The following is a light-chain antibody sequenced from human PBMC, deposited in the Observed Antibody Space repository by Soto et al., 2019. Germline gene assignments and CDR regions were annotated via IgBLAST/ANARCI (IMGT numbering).Light chain of an antibody. Sequence: QSVLTQPASVSGSPGQSITISCTGTGSDVGGYNYVSWYQQHPGKAPKLMIYEVSNRPSGVSNRFSGSKSGNTASLTISGLQAEDEADYYCSSYTSSSFVVFGGGTK. CDR3: SSYTSSSFVV. CDR1: GSDVGGYNY. V-gene: IGLV2-14*01. J-gene: IGLJ2*01. CDR2: EVS.